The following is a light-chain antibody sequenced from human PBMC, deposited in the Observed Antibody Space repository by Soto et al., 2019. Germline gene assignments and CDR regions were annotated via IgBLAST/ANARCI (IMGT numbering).Light chain of an antibody. V-gene: IGKV3-15*01. Sequence: TLMTQSPDTLSVSLGERATLSFRASQSLRSSLAWYQQKPGQAPRLLIYDASTRATGIPARFSGSGSGTDFTLTISGLQSEDFAVYYCQQYNNWPQTFGQGTKVDI. CDR3: QQYNNWPQT. J-gene: IGKJ1*01. CDR1: QSLRSS. CDR2: DAS.